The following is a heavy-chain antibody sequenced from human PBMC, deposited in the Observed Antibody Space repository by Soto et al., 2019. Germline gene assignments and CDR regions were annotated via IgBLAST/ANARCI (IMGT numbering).Heavy chain of an antibody. D-gene: IGHD3-22*01. V-gene: IGHV3-30*03. Sequence: GGSLRLSCAASGFSFSSYGRHWVRQAPGKGLEWVAVISYDGSNKYYADSVKGRFTISRDDSKNTLYLQINSLRAEDTAVYYCATAEVTYYYDSRGPDYWGQGTLVTVSS. J-gene: IGHJ4*02. CDR3: ATAEVTYYYDSRGPDY. CDR2: ISYDGSNK. CDR1: GFSFSSYG.